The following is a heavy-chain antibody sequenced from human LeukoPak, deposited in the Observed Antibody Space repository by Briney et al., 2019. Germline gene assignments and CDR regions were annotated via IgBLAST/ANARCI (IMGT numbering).Heavy chain of an antibody. CDR2: TYYSGTT. J-gene: IGHJ4*02. CDR3: ARLSPRCCDY. D-gene: IGHD2-8*01. Sequence: SETLSLTCTVSGGSITNDNYYWAWIRQPPGKGLEWIGSTYYSGTTYDNPTLKSRVSISVDTSKNQFSLKLSSVTAADTAVYYCARLSPRCCDYWGQGTLVTVSS. CDR1: GGSITNDNYY. V-gene: IGHV4-39*01.